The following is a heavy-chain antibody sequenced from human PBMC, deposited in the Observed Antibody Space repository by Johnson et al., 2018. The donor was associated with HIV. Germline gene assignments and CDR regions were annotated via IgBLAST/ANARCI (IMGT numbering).Heavy chain of an antibody. CDR2: IRSKANSYAT. CDR3: ARDLTYYNFWSGYWGDAFDI. V-gene: IGHV3-73*01. Sequence: VQLVESGGGVVQPGGSLKLSCAASGFTFSGSAMHWVRQASGKGLEWVGRIRSKANSYATAYAASVKGRFTISRDDSKNTAYLQMNSLKTEDTAVYYCARDLTYYNFWSGYWGDAFDIWG. D-gene: IGHD3-3*01. CDR1: GFTFSGSA. J-gene: IGHJ3*02.